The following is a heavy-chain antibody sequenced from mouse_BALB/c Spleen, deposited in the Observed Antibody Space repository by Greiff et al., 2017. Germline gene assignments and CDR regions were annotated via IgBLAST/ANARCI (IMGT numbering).Heavy chain of an antibody. CDR1: GFSLTDYG. V-gene: IGHV2-6-5*01. Sequence: VQLQESGPGLVAPSQSLSITCTVSGFSLTDYGVSWIRQPPGKGLEWLGVIWGGGSTYYNSALKSRLSISKDNSKSQVFLKMNSLQTDDTAMYYCAKQSSYYYGSSYFDYWGQGTTLTVSS. CDR2: IWGGGST. D-gene: IGHD1-1*01. J-gene: IGHJ2*01. CDR3: AKQSSYYYGSSYFDY.